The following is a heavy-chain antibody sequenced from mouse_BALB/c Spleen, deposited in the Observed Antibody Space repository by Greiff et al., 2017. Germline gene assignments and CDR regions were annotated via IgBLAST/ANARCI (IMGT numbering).Heavy chain of an antibody. V-gene: IGHV3-2*02. CDR1: GYSITSDYA. J-gene: IGHJ4*01. CDR2: ISYSGST. Sequence: EVKLQESGPGLVKPSQSLSLTCTVTGYSITSDYAWNWIRQFPGNKLEWMGYISYSGSTSYNPSLKSRISITRDTSKNQFFLQLNSVTTEDTATYYCARWRYGSSYRAMDYWGQGTSVTVSS. D-gene: IGHD1-1*01. CDR3: ARWRYGSSYRAMDY.